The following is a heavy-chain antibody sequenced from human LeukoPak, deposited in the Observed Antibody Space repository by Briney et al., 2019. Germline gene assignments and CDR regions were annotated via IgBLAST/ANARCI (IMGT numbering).Heavy chain of an antibody. CDR2: FDPEDGET. Sequence: GASVKVSCKVSGYTLTELSMHWVRQAPGKGLDWMGGFDPEDGETIYAQKFQGRVTMTEDTSTDTAYMELSSLRSEDTAVYYCARSSGTTYYYYYYMDVWGKGTTVTVSS. J-gene: IGHJ6*03. D-gene: IGHD1/OR15-1a*01. V-gene: IGHV1-24*01. CDR1: GYTLTELS. CDR3: ARSSGTTYYYYYYMDV.